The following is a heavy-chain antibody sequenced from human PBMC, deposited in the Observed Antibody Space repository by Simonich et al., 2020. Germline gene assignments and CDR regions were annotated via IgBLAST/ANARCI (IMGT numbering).Heavy chain of an antibody. CDR1: GGSISSSSYY. D-gene: IGHD6-13*01. CDR2: IYYSGIT. V-gene: IGHV4-39*01. Sequence: QLQLQESGPGLVKPSETLSLTCTVSGGSISSSSYYWGWIRPPPGQGLEWIGSIYYSGITYYNPSLKILVTISVDTSKNQFSLKLSSVTAADTAVYYCARHAGFAFDIWGQGTMVTVSS. J-gene: IGHJ3*02. CDR3: ARHAGFAFDI.